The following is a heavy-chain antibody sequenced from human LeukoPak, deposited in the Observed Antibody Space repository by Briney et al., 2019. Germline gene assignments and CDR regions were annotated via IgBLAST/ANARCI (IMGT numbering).Heavy chain of an antibody. V-gene: IGHV3-7*01. J-gene: IGHJ6*02. CDR3: ARDRSNSGYDYHYYYGMDV. CDR1: GFTFSSYW. CDR2: IKQDGSEK. D-gene: IGHD5-12*01. Sequence: GGSLRLSCAASGFTFSSYWMGWVRQAPGKGLEWVANIKQDGSEKYYVDSVKGRFTISRDNAKNSLYLQMNSLIAEDTAVYYCARDRSNSGYDYHYYYGMDVWGQGTTVTVSS.